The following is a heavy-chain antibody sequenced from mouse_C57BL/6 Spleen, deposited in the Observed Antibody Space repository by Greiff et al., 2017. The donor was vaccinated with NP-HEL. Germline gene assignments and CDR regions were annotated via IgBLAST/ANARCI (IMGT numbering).Heavy chain of an antibody. V-gene: IGHV1-69*01. D-gene: IGHD1-1*01. J-gene: IGHJ2*01. CDR2: IDPSDSYT. CDR3: ARSEYYGSSFYFDY. CDR1: GYTFTSYW. Sequence: QVQLQQPGAELVMPGASVKLSCKASGYTFTSYWMHWVKQRPGQGLEWIGEIDPSDSYTNYNQKFKGKSTLTVDKSSSTAYMQLSSLTSEDSAVYYCARSEYYGSSFYFDYWGQGTTLTVSS.